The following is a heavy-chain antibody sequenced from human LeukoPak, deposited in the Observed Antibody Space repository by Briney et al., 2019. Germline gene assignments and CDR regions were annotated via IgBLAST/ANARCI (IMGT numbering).Heavy chain of an antibody. CDR2: IYSGGST. CDR1: AFTVSSNY. Sequence: GGSLRLSCAASAFTVSSNYMSLVRQAPGKGLEWVSVIYSGGSTYYADSVKGRFTISRHNSKNTLYLQMNSLRAEDTAVYYCARARGKFLFYLDYWGQGTLVTVSS. CDR3: ARARGKFLFYLDY. J-gene: IGHJ4*02. D-gene: IGHD2-21*01. V-gene: IGHV3-53*04.